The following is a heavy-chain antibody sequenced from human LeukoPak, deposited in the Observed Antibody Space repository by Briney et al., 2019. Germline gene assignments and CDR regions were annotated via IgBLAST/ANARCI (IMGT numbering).Heavy chain of an antibody. CDR3: ARAYGSGSYALLVFDY. CDR1: GYTFTSYY. J-gene: IGHJ4*02. V-gene: IGHV1-46*01. D-gene: IGHD3-10*01. CDR2: INPSGGST. Sequence: GASVKVSCKASGYTFTSYYMHWVRQAPGQGLEWMGIINPSGGSTSYAQKFQGRVTMTRDTSTSTVYMELSSLRSEDTAVYYCARAYGSGSYALLVFDYWGQGTLVTVSS.